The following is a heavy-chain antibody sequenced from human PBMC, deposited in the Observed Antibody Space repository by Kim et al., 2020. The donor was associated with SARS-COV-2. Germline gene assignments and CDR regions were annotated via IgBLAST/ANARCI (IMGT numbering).Heavy chain of an antibody. J-gene: IGHJ4*02. CDR2: IYHSGST. Sequence: SETLSLTCAVSGGSISSSNWWSWVRQPPGKGLEWIGEIYHSGSTYYNPSLKSRVTISVDKSKNQFSLKLSSVTAADTAVYYCASLATVTTSWPFDYWGQGTLVTVSS. CDR3: ASLATVTTSWPFDY. D-gene: IGHD4-17*01. V-gene: IGHV4-4*02. CDR1: GGSISSSNW.